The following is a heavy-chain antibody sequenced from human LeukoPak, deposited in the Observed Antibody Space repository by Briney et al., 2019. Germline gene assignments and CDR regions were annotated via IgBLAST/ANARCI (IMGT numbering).Heavy chain of an antibody. CDR1: GGSISSGSYY. V-gene: IGHV4-61*02. CDR2: IYTSGST. Sequence: PSQTLSLTCTVSGGSISSGSYYWSWIRSPAGKGLEWIGRIYTSGSTHYNPSLNSRVTISVDTSKNQFSLQLSSVTAADTAVYYCARDRLGYSGYDFYYYYMDVWGKGTTVTISS. J-gene: IGHJ6*03. D-gene: IGHD5-12*01. CDR3: ARDRLGYSGYDFYYYYMDV.